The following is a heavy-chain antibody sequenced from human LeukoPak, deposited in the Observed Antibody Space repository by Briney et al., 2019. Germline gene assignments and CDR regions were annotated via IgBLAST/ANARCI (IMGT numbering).Heavy chain of an antibody. V-gene: IGHV4-39*01. Sequence: SETLSLTCTVSGGSISSSSYFWGWIRQPPGTGLEWIGTIYYSGSTYYNPSLRSRVTISVDMSKNQFSLKLSSVTAADTAVYYCARHWGQVHYYYMDVWGKGTTVTVSS. J-gene: IGHJ6*03. D-gene: IGHD3-16*01. CDR2: IYYSGST. CDR3: ARHWGQVHYYYMDV. CDR1: GGSISSSSYF.